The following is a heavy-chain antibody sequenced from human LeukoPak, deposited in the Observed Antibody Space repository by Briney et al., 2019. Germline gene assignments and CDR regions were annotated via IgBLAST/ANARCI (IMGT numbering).Heavy chain of an antibody. D-gene: IGHD4-23*01. CDR1: GFTFTSSA. CDR2: IVVGSGNT. J-gene: IGHJ3*01. CDR3: AAEGRPTVVTFRKGAVDL. Sequence: SVKVSCKASGFTFTSSAVQWVRQARGQRLEWIGWIVVGSGNTNYAQKFQERVTITRDMSTSTVYMELSSLRSEDTAVYYCAAEGRPTVVTFRKGAVDLWGQGTMVTASS. V-gene: IGHV1-58*01.